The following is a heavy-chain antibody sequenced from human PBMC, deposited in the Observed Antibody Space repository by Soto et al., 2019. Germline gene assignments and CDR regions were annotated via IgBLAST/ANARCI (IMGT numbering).Heavy chain of an antibody. J-gene: IGHJ4*02. CDR3: TGDPPTGSPGIDY. D-gene: IGHD2-15*01. V-gene: IGHV3-15*07. CDR2: IKSKVDGGTT. CDR1: GFTFSIGW. Sequence: GGSRRRSCAASGFTFSIGWVNWGRQTPGKGLEWVGRIKSKVDGGTTDYAAPVKGRFSISRDDSQNTLYLQMNSLKTEDTAVDFCTGDPPTGSPGIDYWGQGT.